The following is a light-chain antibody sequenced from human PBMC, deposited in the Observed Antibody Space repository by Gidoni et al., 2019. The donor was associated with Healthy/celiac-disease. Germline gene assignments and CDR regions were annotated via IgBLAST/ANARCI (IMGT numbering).Light chain of an antibody. CDR1: SLRSYY. CDR3: NSRDSSGNHHVV. CDR2: GKN. V-gene: IGLV3-19*01. Sequence: SSELTQDPAVSVALGQTVRSTCQGDSLRSYYASWYQQKPGQAPVLVTYGKNNRPSGIPDRFSGSSSGNTASLTITGAQAEDEADYYCNSRDSSGNHHVVFGGGTKLTVL. J-gene: IGLJ2*01.